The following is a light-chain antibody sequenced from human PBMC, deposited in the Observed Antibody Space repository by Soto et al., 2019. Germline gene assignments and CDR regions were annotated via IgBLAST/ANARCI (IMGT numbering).Light chain of an antibody. CDR1: SRDVDAYNY. V-gene: IGLV2-14*01. CDR3: GSYTTSSNYV. CDR2: DVS. J-gene: IGLJ1*01. Sequence: QSALTQPPSASGSPGQSITISCTGTSRDVDAYNYVSWYQQYPGKAPKLMIYDVSNRPSGVSNRFSGSKSGNTASLTISGLQAEDEADYYCGSYTTSSNYVFGTGTKVTVL.